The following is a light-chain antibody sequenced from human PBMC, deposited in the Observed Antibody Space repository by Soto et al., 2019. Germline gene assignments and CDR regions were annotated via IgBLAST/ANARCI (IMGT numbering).Light chain of an antibody. CDR1: QNIIRW. V-gene: IGKV3-20*01. J-gene: IGKJ1*01. CDR2: EAS. Sequence: TQSPSTLSASVGDRVTITCRASQNIIRWVAWYQQRPGQTPKLLIYEASTRATGIPDRFSGRGSGTDYTLTIDRLEPEDFAVYYCQQYGNSPQTFGQGTKVDTK. CDR3: QQYGNSPQT.